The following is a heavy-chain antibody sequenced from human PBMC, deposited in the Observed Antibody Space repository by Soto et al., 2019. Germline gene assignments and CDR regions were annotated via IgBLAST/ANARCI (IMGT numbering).Heavy chain of an antibody. CDR3: ARGGGLRFLEWLPYYYYYGMDV. V-gene: IGHV4-59*06. CDR1: GCSISGCC. Sequence: SGSLSLTCTVSGCSISGCCWSWIRQPPGKGLEWIGYIYYSGSTYYNPSLKSRVTISVDTSKNQFSLKLSSVTAADTAVYYCARGGGLRFLEWLPYYYYYGMDVWGQGTTVTVSS. J-gene: IGHJ6*02. D-gene: IGHD3-3*01. CDR2: IYYSGST.